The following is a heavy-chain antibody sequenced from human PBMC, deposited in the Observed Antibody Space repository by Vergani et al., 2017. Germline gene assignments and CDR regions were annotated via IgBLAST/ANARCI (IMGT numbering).Heavy chain of an antibody. CDR2: IHYSENT. J-gene: IGHJ5*02. D-gene: IGHD1-1*01. Sequence: QVQLQESGPGLVKSSETLSLTCSVSFDSIRNLYCTWIRQPPGKGLEWIGSIHYSENTNYNPSLKTRVTISVDTSKNQFSLTLTSVTAADTAVYYCASDTHSVQRADRWGQGILVTVSS. V-gene: IGHV4-59*11. CDR3: ASDTHSVQRADR. CDR1: FDSIRNLY.